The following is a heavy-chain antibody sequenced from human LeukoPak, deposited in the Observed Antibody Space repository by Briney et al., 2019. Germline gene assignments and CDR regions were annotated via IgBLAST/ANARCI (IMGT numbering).Heavy chain of an antibody. V-gene: IGHV3-21*01. Sequence: TGGSLRLSCAASGFSFSDYSMNWVRQAPGKGLEWVSFVSSYSTYIYYADSLKGRFTISRDNAKNSLYLQMNSLRAEDTAVYYCARDSFAGYDSSGYSSYDYWGQGTLVTVSS. CDR2: VSSYSTYI. CDR3: ARDSFAGYDSSGYSSYDY. CDR1: GFSFSDYS. J-gene: IGHJ4*02. D-gene: IGHD3-22*01.